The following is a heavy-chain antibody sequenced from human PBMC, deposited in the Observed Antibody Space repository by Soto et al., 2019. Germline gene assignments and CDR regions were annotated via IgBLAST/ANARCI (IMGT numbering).Heavy chain of an antibody. CDR3: ARGSGGELLMNWFDP. CDR1: GFTFSSYS. D-gene: IGHD1-26*01. V-gene: IGHV3-21*01. J-gene: IGHJ5*02. Sequence: EVQLVESGGGLVKPGGSLRLSCAASGFTFSSYSMNWVRQAPGKGLEWVSSISSSSSYIYYADSVKGRFTISRDNAKNSLYLQMNSLRAEDTAVYYFARGSGGELLMNWFDPWGQGTLVTVSS. CDR2: ISSSSSYI.